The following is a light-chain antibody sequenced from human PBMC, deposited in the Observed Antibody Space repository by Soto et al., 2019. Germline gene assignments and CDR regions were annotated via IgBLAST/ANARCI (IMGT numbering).Light chain of an antibody. Sequence: DIQMTQSPSSVSASVGDRVTITCRASQGISSWLAWYQKKPGKAPKLLIYAASSLQSGVPSRFSGSRSATDFTLTISSLQPEDFATYYCQQANSFPLTFGGGTKVEIK. V-gene: IGKV1-12*01. J-gene: IGKJ4*01. CDR3: QQANSFPLT. CDR1: QGISSW. CDR2: AAS.